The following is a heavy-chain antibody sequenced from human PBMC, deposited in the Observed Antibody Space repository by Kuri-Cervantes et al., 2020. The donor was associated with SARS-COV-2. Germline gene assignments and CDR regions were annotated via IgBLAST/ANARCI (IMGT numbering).Heavy chain of an antibody. CDR3: ARSXHFRRLVVIXPGGAFDI. Sequence: ASVKVSXKASGYXXXGYYMHXVRQAPGQGLGWMXXINPNSGGTNYAQKFQGWVTMTRDTSISTVYMELSRLRSDDTAVYYCARSXHFRRLVVIXPGGAFDIWGQGTMVTVSS. D-gene: IGHD3-22*01. J-gene: IGHJ3*02. CDR2: INPNSGGT. CDR1: GYXXXGYY. V-gene: IGHV1-2*04.